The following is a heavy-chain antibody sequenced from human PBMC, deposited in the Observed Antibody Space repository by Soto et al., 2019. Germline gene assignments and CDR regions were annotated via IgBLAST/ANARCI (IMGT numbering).Heavy chain of an antibody. V-gene: IGHV4-4*07. J-gene: IGHJ5*02. Sequence: SETLSLTCTVSGGSISSYYWSWIRQPAGKGLEWIGRIYTSGSTNYNPSLKSRVTMSVDTSKNQFSLKLSSVTAADTAVYYCARDRTIFGVAAWFDPWGQGTLVTVSS. CDR2: IYTSGST. CDR3: ARDRTIFGVAAWFDP. CDR1: GGSISSYY. D-gene: IGHD3-3*01.